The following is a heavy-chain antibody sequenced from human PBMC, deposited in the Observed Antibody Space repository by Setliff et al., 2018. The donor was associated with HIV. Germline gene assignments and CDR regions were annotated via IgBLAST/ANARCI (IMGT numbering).Heavy chain of an antibody. CDR2: MNPNSSNS. D-gene: IGHD3-10*01. CDR3: TRGRHSQTAGAIKFAF. CDR1: GYTFINYD. V-gene: IGHV1-8*02. Sequence: ASVKVSCKTSGYTFINYDINWVRQATGQGLEWMGWMNPNSSNSGYAQNFQGRVTMTLDTSISTAYMELSSLTSEDTAVYYCTRGRHSQTAGAIKFAFWGQGSLITVSS. J-gene: IGHJ5*01.